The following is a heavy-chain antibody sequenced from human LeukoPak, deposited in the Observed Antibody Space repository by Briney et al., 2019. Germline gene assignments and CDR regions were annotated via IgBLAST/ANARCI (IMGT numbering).Heavy chain of an antibody. Sequence: PSETLSLTCTVSGGSISSYYWSWIRQPPGKGLEWIGYIYTSGSTNYNPSPKSRVTISVDTSKNQFSLKLSSVTAADTAVYYCARRDYRLKVFDYWGQGTLVTVSS. V-gene: IGHV4-4*09. CDR1: GGSISSYY. D-gene: IGHD3-16*01. CDR3: ARRDYRLKVFDY. CDR2: IYTSGST. J-gene: IGHJ4*02.